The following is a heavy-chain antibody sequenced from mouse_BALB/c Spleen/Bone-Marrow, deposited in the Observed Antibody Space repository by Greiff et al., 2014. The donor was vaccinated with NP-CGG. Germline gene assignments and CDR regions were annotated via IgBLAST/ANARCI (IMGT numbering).Heavy chain of an antibody. CDR3: SRGEITGFAY. CDR2: IHPYDIET. Sequence: VQLQQSGAELVRPGASVKLSCKASGYSFTIYWMNWVKQRHGQGLEWIGMIHPYDIETRLNQKFKDKATLTVDKSSNTAYMQLSSPICEDSAVYYGSRGEITGFAYWGQGTLVTVSA. V-gene: IGHV1S82*01. CDR1: GYSFTIYW. D-gene: IGHD2-4*01. J-gene: IGHJ3*01.